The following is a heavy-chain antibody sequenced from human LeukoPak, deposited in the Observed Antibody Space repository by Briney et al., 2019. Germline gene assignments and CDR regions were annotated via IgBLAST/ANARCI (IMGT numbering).Heavy chain of an antibody. CDR3: ARSVAVAATYDY. CDR1: GFTFSSYA. J-gene: IGHJ4*02. CDR2: ISGSGGST. D-gene: IGHD2-15*01. V-gene: IGHV3-23*01. Sequence: GGSLRLSCAASGFTFSSYAMSWVRQAPGKGLEWVSAISGSGGSTFYADSVKGRFTISRDNSENTLYLQMNSLRAEDTAVYYCARSVAVAATYDYWGQGTLVTVSS.